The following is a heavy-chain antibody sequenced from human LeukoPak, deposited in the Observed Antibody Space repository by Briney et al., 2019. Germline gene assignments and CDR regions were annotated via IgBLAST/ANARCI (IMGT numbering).Heavy chain of an antibody. V-gene: IGHV4-38-2*02. D-gene: IGHD3-10*01. CDR1: GYSISSGYY. J-gene: IGHJ3*02. Sequence: SETLSLTCTVSGYSISSGYYWGWIRQPPGKGLEWIGSIYHSGRTFYNPSLKSRVTVSVDTSRNQFSLKLNSVTAADTAVYYCAKSNGYGLVDIWGQGTMVTVSS. CDR3: AKSNGYGLVDI. CDR2: IYHSGRT.